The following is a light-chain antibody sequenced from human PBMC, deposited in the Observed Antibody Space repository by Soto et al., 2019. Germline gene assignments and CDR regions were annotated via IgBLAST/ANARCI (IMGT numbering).Light chain of an antibody. J-gene: IGKJ2*01. Sequence: EIVLTQSPGTLSLSPGERATLSCRASQSVSSSYLAWYQQKPGQAPRLLIYGASSRATGIPDRFSGSGSGNDFPITISRLEPGASEAYYCQYYGSSMYTFGQGTKLDIK. CDR1: QSVSSSY. CDR2: GAS. V-gene: IGKV3-20*01. CDR3: QYYGSSMYT.